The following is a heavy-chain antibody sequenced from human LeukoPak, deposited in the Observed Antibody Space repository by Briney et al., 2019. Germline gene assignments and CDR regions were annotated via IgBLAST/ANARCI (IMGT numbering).Heavy chain of an antibody. CDR3: ARDQGYYGYYYYYYMDV. D-gene: IGHD3-22*01. CDR2: INHSGST. V-gene: IGHV4-34*01. Sequence: SETLSLTCAVYGGSFSGYYWSWIRQPPGKGLEWIGEINHSGSTNYNPSLKSRVTISVDTSKNQFSLKLSSVTAADTAVYYCARDQGYYGYYYYYYMDVWGKGTTDTVSS. CDR1: GGSFSGYY. J-gene: IGHJ6*03.